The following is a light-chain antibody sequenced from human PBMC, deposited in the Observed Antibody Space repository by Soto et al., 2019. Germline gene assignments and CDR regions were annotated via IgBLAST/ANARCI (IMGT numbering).Light chain of an antibody. CDR3: QNYYNAAFT. Sequence: DIQMTQFPSSLSASVGDRVTITCRASQGIGNYFAWYQQRPGKVPQLLIYAASTFQPGVPSRFSGSGSGTDFTLTIASLQPADVATYYCQNYYNAAFTFGPGTKVDIK. CDR2: AAS. J-gene: IGKJ3*01. V-gene: IGKV1-27*01. CDR1: QGIGNY.